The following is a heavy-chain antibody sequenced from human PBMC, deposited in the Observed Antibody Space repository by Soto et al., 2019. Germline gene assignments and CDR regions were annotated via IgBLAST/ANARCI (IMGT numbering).Heavy chain of an antibody. V-gene: IGHV1-69*13. CDR2: IIPIFGTA. Sequence: SVKVSCKASGGTFSSYAISWVRQAPGQGLEWMGGIIPIFGTANYAQKFQGRVTITADESTSTAYMELSSLRSEDTAVYYCARDCRSTSCQFTERDGFDPWGQGTPVTVSS. D-gene: IGHD2-2*01. CDR3: ARDCRSTSCQFTERDGFDP. J-gene: IGHJ5*02. CDR1: GGTFSSYA.